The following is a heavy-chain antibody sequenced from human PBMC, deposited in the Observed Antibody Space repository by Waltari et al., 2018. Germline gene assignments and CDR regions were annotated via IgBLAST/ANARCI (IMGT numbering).Heavy chain of an antibody. CDR2: IIPILGIA. Sequence: QVQLVQSGAEVKKPGSSVKVSCKASGGTFSSYTIRWVRQAPGQGLEWMGRIIPILGIANYAQKFQGRVTITADKSTSTAYMELSSLRSEDTAVYYCARWGPYYDFWSGYYRGFDYWGQGTLVTVSS. CDR1: GGTFSSYT. V-gene: IGHV1-69*02. J-gene: IGHJ4*02. CDR3: ARWGPYYDFWSGYYRGFDY. D-gene: IGHD3-3*01.